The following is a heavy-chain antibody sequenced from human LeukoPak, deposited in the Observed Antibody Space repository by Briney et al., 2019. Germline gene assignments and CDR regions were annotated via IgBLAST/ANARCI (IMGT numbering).Heavy chain of an antibody. J-gene: IGHJ4*02. CDR2: IDSTDTI. V-gene: IGHV3-48*04. D-gene: IGHD3-22*01. CDR1: GFTFSSYW. CDR3: ARSSGSYRPMGY. Sequence: GGSLRLSCAASGFTFSSYWMSWVRQAPGKGLQWISHIDSTDTIHYADSVKGRFTISRDNAKNSLYLQMNSLRAEDTAVYYCARSSGSYRPMGYWGQGTLVTVSS.